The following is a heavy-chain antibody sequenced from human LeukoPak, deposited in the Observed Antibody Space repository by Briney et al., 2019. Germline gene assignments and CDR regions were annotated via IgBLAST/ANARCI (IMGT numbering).Heavy chain of an antibody. CDR1: GYTFTDYY. CDR3: ARDPTDYDFWSGYRLIAQNYFGY. CDR2: INTNTGNP. J-gene: IGHJ4*02. D-gene: IGHD3-3*01. V-gene: IGHV7-4-1*02. Sequence: GASVKVSCKASGYTFTDYYMHWVRQAPGQGLEWMGWINTNTGNPTYAQGFTGRFVFSLDTSVSTAYLQISSLKAEDTAVYYCARDPTDYDFWSGYRLIAQNYFGYWGQGTLVTVSS.